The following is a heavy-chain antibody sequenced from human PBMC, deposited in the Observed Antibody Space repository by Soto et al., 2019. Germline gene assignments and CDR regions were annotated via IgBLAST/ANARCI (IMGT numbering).Heavy chain of an antibody. CDR1: GFAFSNYA. V-gene: IGHV3-23*01. D-gene: IGHD2-15*01. CDR3: AKDRDDIEMVDAFEM. Sequence: EMQLLESGGDLVQPGGSLRLSCAASGFAFSNYAMTWVRQAPGKGLEYVSAISGSGISTYYADSMKGRFIISRDNSRNTLFLHIDSLRAADTAVYYCAKDRDDIEMVDAFEMWGQGTMVTVSS. J-gene: IGHJ3*02. CDR2: ISGSGIST.